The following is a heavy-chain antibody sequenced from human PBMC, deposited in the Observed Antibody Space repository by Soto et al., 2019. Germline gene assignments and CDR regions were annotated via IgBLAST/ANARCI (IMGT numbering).Heavy chain of an antibody. CDR3: ARAWGIKGSGGSLPIFDY. V-gene: IGHV4-31*03. CDR2: IYYSGST. J-gene: IGHJ4*02. D-gene: IGHD2-15*01. Sequence: QVQLQESGPGLVKPSQTLSLTCTVSGGSISSGGYYWSWIRQHPGKGLEWMGYIYYSGSTYYNPSLKSRVTISVDTSKNQFSLKLSSVTAAATAVYYCARAWGIKGSGGSLPIFDYWGQGTLVTVSS. CDR1: GGSISSGGYY.